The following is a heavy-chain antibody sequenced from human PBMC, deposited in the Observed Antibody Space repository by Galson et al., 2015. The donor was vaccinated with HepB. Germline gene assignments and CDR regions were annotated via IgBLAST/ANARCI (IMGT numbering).Heavy chain of an antibody. CDR1: GFTFSSYA. D-gene: IGHD4-17*01. Sequence: SLRLSCAASGFTFSSYAMSWVRQAPGKGLEWVSAISGSGGSTYYADSVKGRFTISRDNSKNTLYLQMNSLRAEDTAVYYCAKDQEGGDYYSYYFDYWGQGTLVTVSS. CDR3: AKDQEGGDYYSYYFDY. J-gene: IGHJ4*02. V-gene: IGHV3-23*01. CDR2: ISGSGGST.